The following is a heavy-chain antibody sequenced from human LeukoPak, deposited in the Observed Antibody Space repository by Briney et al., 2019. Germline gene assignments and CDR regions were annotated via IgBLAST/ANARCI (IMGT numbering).Heavy chain of an antibody. CDR3: TRSDYYDGSKYYCDH. D-gene: IGHD3-22*01. Sequence: ASVKVSCKASGYRFISYGISWVRQAPGQGLEWMGWISSYNGNTNYAQKFQGRVIMTTDTSTSTAFMELRSLRSDDTAVYYCTRSDYYDGSKYYCDHWGQGTLVTVSS. J-gene: IGHJ4*02. CDR1: GYRFISYG. V-gene: IGHV1-18*01. CDR2: ISSYNGNT.